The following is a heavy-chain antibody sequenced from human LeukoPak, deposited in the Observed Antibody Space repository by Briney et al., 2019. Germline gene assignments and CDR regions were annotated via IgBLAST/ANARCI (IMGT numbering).Heavy chain of an antibody. J-gene: IGHJ4*02. CDR2: ISYDGTNK. D-gene: IGHD3-9*01. Sequence: GGSLRLSCAASGFTFSSFAIHWVRQVPGKGLEWVVVISYDGTNKYYADSVKGRFTISRDNSKNTLYLQMNSLRTEDTAIYYCARDKDYDILAGYYYFDYWGQGTLVTVSS. V-gene: IGHV3-30*04. CDR3: ARDKDYDILAGYYYFDY. CDR1: GFTFSSFA.